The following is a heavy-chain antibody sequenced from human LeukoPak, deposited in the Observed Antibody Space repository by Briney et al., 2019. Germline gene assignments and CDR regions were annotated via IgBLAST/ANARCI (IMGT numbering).Heavy chain of an antibody. CDR1: GFIFSSYT. V-gene: IGHV3-21*01. CDR2: ISSSSSYI. Sequence: GGSLRLSCAASGFIFSSYTMNWVCQAPGKGLEWVSSISSSSSYIYYADSVKGRFTISRDNAKNSLYLQMNSLRAEDTAVYYCAGRNYYDSSAYPPVDYWGQGTLVTVSS. J-gene: IGHJ4*02. D-gene: IGHD3-22*01. CDR3: AGRNYYDSSAYPPVDY.